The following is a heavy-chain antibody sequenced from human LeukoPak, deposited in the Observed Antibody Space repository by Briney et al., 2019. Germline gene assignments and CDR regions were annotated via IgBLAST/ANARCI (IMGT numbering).Heavy chain of an antibody. CDR1: GGSFSGYY. D-gene: IGHD4-17*01. V-gene: IGHV4-34*01. Sequence: SETLSLTCAVYGGSFSGYYWSWIRQPPGKGLEWIGEINHSGSTNYNPSLKSRVTISVDTSKNQFSLKLSSVTAADTAVYYCARTVSYYYYYMDVWGKGTTATVSS. J-gene: IGHJ6*03. CDR2: INHSGST. CDR3: ARTVSYYYYYMDV.